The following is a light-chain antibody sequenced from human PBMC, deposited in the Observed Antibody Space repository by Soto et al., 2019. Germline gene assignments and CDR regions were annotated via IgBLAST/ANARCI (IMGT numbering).Light chain of an antibody. CDR3: CSYAGNHIYG. CDR2: EVT. Sequence: QSALTQPPSASGSPGQSVAISCTGTSSDVGDYNFVSWYQQHPGKAPKLIIYEVTKRPSGVPDRFSGSKSGNTASLTVSGLQGDDEADYYCCSYAGNHIYGFGTGTKLTVL. CDR1: SSDVGDYNF. J-gene: IGLJ1*01. V-gene: IGLV2-8*01.